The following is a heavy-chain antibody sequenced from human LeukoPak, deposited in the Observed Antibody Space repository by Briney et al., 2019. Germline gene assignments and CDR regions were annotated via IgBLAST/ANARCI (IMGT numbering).Heavy chain of an antibody. CDR2: IVVGSGNT. CDR1: GFTFTSSA. J-gene: IGHJ3*02. Sequence: ASVKVSCKASGFTFTSSAMQWVRQARGQRLEWIGWIVVGSGNTNYAQKFQERVTITRDMSTSTAYMELSSLRSEDTAVYYCAAEGGQLARNDAFDIWGQGTMVTVSS. CDR3: AAEGGQLARNDAFDI. V-gene: IGHV1-58*02. D-gene: IGHD6-6*01.